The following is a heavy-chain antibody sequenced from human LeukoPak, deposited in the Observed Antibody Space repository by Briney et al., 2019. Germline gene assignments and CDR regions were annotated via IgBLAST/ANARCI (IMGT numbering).Heavy chain of an antibody. Sequence: PSETLSLTCTVSGGSIRSYYWSWFRESPGRGLEWIAYISNTGSTKYNPSLRSRVTISVDTSKNQFSLKLSSVTAADTAVYYCARAVGDYTFDYWGQGALVTVSS. J-gene: IGHJ4*02. V-gene: IGHV4-59*13. D-gene: IGHD4-17*01. CDR3: ARAVGDYTFDY. CDR1: GGSIRSYY. CDR2: ISNTGST.